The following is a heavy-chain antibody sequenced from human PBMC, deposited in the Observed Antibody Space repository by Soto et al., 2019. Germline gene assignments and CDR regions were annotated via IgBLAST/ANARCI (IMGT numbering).Heavy chain of an antibody. CDR1: GGLFSSYA. J-gene: IGHJ4*02. CDR3: VRDRGTQMHLFVWDN. CDR2: IIPVFQTT. V-gene: IGHV1-69*01. Sequence: QGQLVQSGAEVKKPGSSVKVSCKDSGGLFSSYAISWVRQAPGQGLEWMGGIIPVFQTTTYPQMFQDRVTITADGSTSTTYLELSSLRSEDTAVYYCVRDRGTQMHLFVWDNWGQGTLVTVSS. D-gene: IGHD3-10*01.